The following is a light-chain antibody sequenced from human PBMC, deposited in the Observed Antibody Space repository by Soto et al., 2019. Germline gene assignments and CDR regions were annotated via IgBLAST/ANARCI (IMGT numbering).Light chain of an antibody. CDR1: ALPKKY. CDR3: QASDNSNPYVV. CDR2: KDT. J-gene: IGLJ2*01. V-gene: IGLV3-25*03. Sequence: SYELTQPPSVSVSPGQTASINCSGDALPKKYAYWYQQKPGQAPVLVMYKDTVRSSGIPERFSASSSGSTVTLTISGVQAEDEADYYCQASDNSNPYVVFGGGTQLTVL.